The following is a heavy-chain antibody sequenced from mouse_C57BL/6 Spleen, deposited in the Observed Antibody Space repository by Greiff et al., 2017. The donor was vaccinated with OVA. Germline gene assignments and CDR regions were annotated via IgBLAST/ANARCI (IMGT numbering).Heavy chain of an antibody. CDR1: GFTFSDYG. D-gene: IGHD2-4*01. V-gene: IGHV5-17*01. CDR3: ARADYDGEFYAMDY. J-gene: IGHJ4*01. Sequence: EVKVEESGGGLVKPGGSLKLSCAASGFTFSDYGMHWVRQAPEKGLEWVAYISSGSSTIYYADTVKGRFTISRDNAKNTLFLQMTSLRSEDTAMYYCARADYDGEFYAMDYWGQGTSVTVSS. CDR2: ISSGSSTI.